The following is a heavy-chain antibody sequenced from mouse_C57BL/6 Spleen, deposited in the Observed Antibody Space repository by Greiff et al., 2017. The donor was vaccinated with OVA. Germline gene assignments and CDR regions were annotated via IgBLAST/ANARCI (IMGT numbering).Heavy chain of an antibody. V-gene: IGHV5-9-1*02. CDR2: ISSGGDYI. D-gene: IGHD1-3*01. CDR1: GFTFSSYA. CDR3: TRAWSGSVYYFDY. J-gene: IGHJ2*01. Sequence: EVKLMESGEGLVKPGGSLKLSCAASGFTFSSYAMSWVRQTPEKRLEWVAYISSGGDYIYYADTVKGRFTISRDNARNTLYLQMSSLKSEDTAMYYCTRAWSGSVYYFDYWGKGTTLTVSS.